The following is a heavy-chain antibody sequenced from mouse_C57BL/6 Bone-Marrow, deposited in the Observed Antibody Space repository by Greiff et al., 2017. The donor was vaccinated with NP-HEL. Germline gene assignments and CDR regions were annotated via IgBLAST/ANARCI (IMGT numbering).Heavy chain of an antibody. D-gene: IGHD2-1*01. CDR3: TVWGNQFSYYAMDY. CDR2: IDPENGDT. Sequence: EVKLMESGAELVRPGASVKLSCTASGFNIKDDYMHWVKQRPEQGLEWIEWIDPENGDTEYASKFQGKATITADTSSNTAYLQLSSLTSEDTAVYYCTVWGNQFSYYAMDYWGQGTSVTVSS. CDR1: GFNIKDDY. V-gene: IGHV14-4*01. J-gene: IGHJ4*01.